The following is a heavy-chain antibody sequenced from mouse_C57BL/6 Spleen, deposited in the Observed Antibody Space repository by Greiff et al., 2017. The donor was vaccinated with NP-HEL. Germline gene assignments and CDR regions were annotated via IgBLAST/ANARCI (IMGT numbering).Heavy chain of an antibody. V-gene: IGHV1-50*01. CDR1: GYTFTSYW. D-gene: IGHD4-1*01. CDR2: IDPSDSYT. Sequence: QVQLQQSGAELVKPGASVKLSCKASGYTFTSYWMQWVKQRPGQGLEWIGEIDPSDSYTNYNQKFKGKATLTVDTSSSTAYMQLSSLTSEDSAVYYCARGVTGTFDYWGQGTTLTVSS. J-gene: IGHJ2*01. CDR3: ARGVTGTFDY.